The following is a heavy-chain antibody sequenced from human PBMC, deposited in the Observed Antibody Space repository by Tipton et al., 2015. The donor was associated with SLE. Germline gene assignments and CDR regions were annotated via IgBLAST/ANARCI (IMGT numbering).Heavy chain of an antibody. CDR2: IKQDGSGK. V-gene: IGHV3-7*03. J-gene: IGHJ4*02. CDR1: GFTFRSHG. Sequence: GSLRLSCAASGFTFRSHGMHWVRQAPGKGLEWVANIKQDGSGKYYVDSVKGRFTISRDNAKNSLYLQMNSLSAEDTAVYYCAREYSSFEYWGQGTLVTVSS. CDR3: AREYSSFEY. D-gene: IGHD5-18*01.